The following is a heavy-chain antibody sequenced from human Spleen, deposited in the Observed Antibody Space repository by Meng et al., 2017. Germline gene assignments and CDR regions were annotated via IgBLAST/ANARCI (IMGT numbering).Heavy chain of an antibody. CDR1: GLTFTSAW. V-gene: IGHV3-30-3*01. J-gene: IGHJ5*02. Sequence: VQLLESGGGLVQPGGSLRLSCAASGLTFTSAWMSWVRQAPGKGPEWVAIVSHDGNSGCYADSVKGRFSVSRDNFKNIQFLHMNSLRPEDTAVYYCARDKSHYDGRSGWFDPWGQGTLVTVSS. CDR3: ARDKSHYDGRSGWFDP. CDR2: VSHDGNSG. D-gene: IGHD3-16*01.